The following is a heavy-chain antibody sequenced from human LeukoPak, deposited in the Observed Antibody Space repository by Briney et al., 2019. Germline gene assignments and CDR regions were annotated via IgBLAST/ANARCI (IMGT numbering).Heavy chain of an antibody. CDR3: ARDPHGSYHWFDP. D-gene: IGHD1-26*01. Sequence: SETLSLTCTVSGGSISGYYWSWIRQPPGKGLAWIGYIYYSGSTNYNPSLKSRVTISVDTSKNQYSLKLSSVTAADTAVYYCARDPHGSYHWFDPWGQGTLVTVSS. V-gene: IGHV4-59*01. CDR2: IYYSGST. J-gene: IGHJ5*02. CDR1: GGSISGYY.